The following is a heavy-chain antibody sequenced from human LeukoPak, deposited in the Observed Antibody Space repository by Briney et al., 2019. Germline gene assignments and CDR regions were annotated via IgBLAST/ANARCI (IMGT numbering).Heavy chain of an antibody. CDR3: ARDPSPNYCRSTNCHSK. D-gene: IGHD2-2*01. J-gene: IGHJ4*02. V-gene: IGHV4-34*01. CDR1: GGSFSGYY. CDR2: INHSGST. Sequence: PSETLSLTCAVYGGSFSGYYWSWIRQPSGKGLEWIGEINHSGSTNYNPSLKSRVTISVDTSKNQFSLKLSSVTAEDTAVYYCARDPSPNYCRSTNCHSKWGQGTLVTVSS.